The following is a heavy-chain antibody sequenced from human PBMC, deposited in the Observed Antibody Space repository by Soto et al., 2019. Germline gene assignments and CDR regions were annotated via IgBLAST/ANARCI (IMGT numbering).Heavy chain of an antibody. J-gene: IGHJ6*02. CDR2: IYYSGST. Sequence: SETLSLTCTVSGGSISSGGYFWSWIRQHPGKGLEWIGFIYYSGSTYYNPSLKSRVTISVDTSKNQFSLKLSSVTAADTAVYYCAREGAAPYYYYGMDVWGQGNTVTVSS. V-gene: IGHV4-31*03. D-gene: IGHD6-6*01. CDR1: GGSISSGGYF. CDR3: AREGAAPYYYYGMDV.